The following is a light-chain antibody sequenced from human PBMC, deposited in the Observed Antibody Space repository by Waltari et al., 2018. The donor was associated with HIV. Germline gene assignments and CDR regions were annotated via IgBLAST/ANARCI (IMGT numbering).Light chain of an antibody. CDR2: YVS. J-gene: IGLJ2*01. V-gene: IGLV2-14*03. CDR3: SSYTSSSTRV. Sequence: QSALTQPASVSGSPGQSITISCTGTSSDVGGYNYVSWYQQHPGKAPKHMIYYVSNRPSGVSNRFAGSKSGNSASLTISGLQAEDEADYYCSSYTSSSTRVFGGGTKLTVL. CDR1: SSDVGGYNY.